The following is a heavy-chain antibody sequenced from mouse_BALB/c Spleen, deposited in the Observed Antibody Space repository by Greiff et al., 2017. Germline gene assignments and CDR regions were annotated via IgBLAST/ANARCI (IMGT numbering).Heavy chain of an antibody. V-gene: IGHV2-5-1*01. J-gene: IGHJ1*01. CDR2: ICSGGST. Sequence: QVQLKESGPSLVQPSQTLSITCTASGFSLTSYGVPWVRQSPGKGLEWLGVICSGGSTAYNAAFMSRLCIIKDNSKSQVFFIMNSLQADDTAKNYCAKRDGYYGYFDDWGAGTTVTVSS. CDR1: GFSLTSYG. D-gene: IGHD2-3*01. CDR3: AKRDGYYGYFDD.